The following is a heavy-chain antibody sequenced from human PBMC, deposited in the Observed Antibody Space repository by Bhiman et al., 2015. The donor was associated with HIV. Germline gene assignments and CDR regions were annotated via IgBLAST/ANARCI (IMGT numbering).Heavy chain of an antibody. J-gene: IGHJ4*02. Sequence: EVQLVESGGGLVQPGGSLRLSCGASGFSFSSYWMGWVRQAPGKGLEWVANIKQDGSEKYYVDSVKGRFTISRDNAKNSLYLQMNSLRAEDTAVYFCAREGQLGYWGQGTQVTVSS. D-gene: IGHD6-13*01. V-gene: IGHV3-7*03. CDR3: AREGQLGY. CDR1: GFSFSSYW. CDR2: IKQDGSEK.